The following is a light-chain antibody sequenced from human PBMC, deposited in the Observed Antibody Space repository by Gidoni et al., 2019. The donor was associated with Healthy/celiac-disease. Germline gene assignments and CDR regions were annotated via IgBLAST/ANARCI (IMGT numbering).Light chain of an antibody. CDR2: KAP. CDR1: QSISSW. V-gene: IGKV1-5*03. CDR3: QQYNSYWT. Sequence: DTQTTQSPSTLSASVGDRVTITCRASQSISSWLAWYQQKPGKAPKLLSHKAPSIASGVPSRCSGSGSGTEFTLTISSLQPDDFATYYWQQYNSYWTFGQGTKVEIK. J-gene: IGKJ1*01.